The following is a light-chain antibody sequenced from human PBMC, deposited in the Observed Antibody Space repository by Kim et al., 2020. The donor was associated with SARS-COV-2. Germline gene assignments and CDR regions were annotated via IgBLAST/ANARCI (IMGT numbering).Light chain of an antibody. CDR2: YES. CDR3: QVWDSSSDHRV. Sequence: APGKTARITCGGTNIGSKSVHGYQKKPGQAPVLVIYYESDRPSGIPERFSGSNSGNTATLTISRVEAGDEVDYYCQVWDSSSDHRVFGGGTQLTVL. J-gene: IGLJ3*02. CDR1: NIGSKS. V-gene: IGLV3-21*04.